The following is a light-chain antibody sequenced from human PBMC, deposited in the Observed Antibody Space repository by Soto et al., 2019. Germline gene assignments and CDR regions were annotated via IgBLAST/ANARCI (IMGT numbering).Light chain of an antibody. CDR1: QDIRNA. CDR3: LQHHSYPPP. V-gene: IGKV1-17*01. Sequence: DVQMTQSPSSLSASVGDVVTIACRVSQDIRNALAWYQQKPGQAPKRLIYAASSLQSGVPARFSGGGSGTQFTLTISSLQPGDFATYYCLQHHSYPPPFGRGTRVEIK. CDR2: AAS. J-gene: IGKJ1*01.